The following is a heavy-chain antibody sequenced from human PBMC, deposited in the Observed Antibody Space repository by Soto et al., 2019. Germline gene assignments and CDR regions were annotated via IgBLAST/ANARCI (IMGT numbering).Heavy chain of an antibody. D-gene: IGHD3-10*01. CDR1: GGSISSYY. V-gene: IGHV4-59*08. J-gene: IGHJ4*01. CDR2: IYYSGST. Sequence: PSETLSLTCTVSGGSISSYYWSWIRQPPGKGLEWIGYIYYSGSTNYNPSLKSRVTISVDTSKKQFSLKLSSVTAADTAVYYCASQCYDYGSGSFDYWGQGTLVTVSS. CDR3: ASQCYDYGSGSFDY.